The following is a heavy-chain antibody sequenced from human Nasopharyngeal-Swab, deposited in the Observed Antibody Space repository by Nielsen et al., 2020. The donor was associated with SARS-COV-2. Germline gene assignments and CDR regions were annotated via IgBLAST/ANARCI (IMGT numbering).Heavy chain of an antibody. V-gene: IGHV1-8*03. Sequence: ASVKVSCKASGYTFTSYDINWVRQATGQGLEWMGWMNPNSGNTGYAQKFQGRVTITRNTSISTAYMELSSLRSDDTAVYYCARDLGINRDIAAATSYWGQGTLVTVSS. CDR3: ARDLGINRDIAAATSY. CDR1: GYTFTSYD. CDR2: MNPNSGNT. D-gene: IGHD6-13*01. J-gene: IGHJ4*02.